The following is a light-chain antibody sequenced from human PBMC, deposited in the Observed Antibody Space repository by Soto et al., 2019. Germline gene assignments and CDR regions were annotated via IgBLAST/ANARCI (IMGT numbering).Light chain of an antibody. V-gene: IGKV1-5*01. CDR1: QSISTW. Sequence: DIQMTQSPSTLSASVGDRVTITCRASQSISTWLAWYQQNPGNAPKLLIFDASNLESGVPSRFSGSGSGTEFTLTIDSLQPDDFATYYCQQYNSDSRTFGQGTELDIK. J-gene: IGKJ1*01. CDR3: QQYNSDSRT. CDR2: DAS.